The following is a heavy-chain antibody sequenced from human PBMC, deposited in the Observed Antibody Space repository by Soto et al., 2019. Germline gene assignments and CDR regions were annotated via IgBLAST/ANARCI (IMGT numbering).Heavy chain of an antibody. V-gene: IGHV1-69*02. CDR2: IIPLLSIT. CDR1: GGTLNTST. D-gene: IGHD2-2*01. CDR3: ARRRDAYTFFDY. Sequence: SVKVSCKASGGTLNTSTISWVRQASGQGLEWMGRIIPLLSITNYAQKFQGRVTIAADKSTGSVFMEVTSLRNEDTAVYYCARRRDAYTFFDYWGQGTLVTVSS. J-gene: IGHJ4*02.